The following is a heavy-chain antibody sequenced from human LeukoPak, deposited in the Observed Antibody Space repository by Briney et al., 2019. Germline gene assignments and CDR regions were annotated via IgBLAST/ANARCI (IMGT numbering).Heavy chain of an antibody. CDR1: GGSFSGYY. J-gene: IGHJ4*02. CDR3: ARYYDCGGDCYSEY. D-gene: IGHD2-21*02. Sequence: PSETLSLTCAVYGGSFSGYYWCWIRQPPGKGLEWIGEINHSGSTNYNPSLKSRVTISVDTSKNQFSLKLSSVTAADTAVYYCARYYDCGGDCYSEYWGQGTLVTVSS. CDR2: INHSGST. V-gene: IGHV4-34*01.